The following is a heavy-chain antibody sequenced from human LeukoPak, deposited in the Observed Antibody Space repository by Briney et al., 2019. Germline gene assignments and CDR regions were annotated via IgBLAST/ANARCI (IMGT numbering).Heavy chain of an antibody. V-gene: IGHV3-23*01. CDR2: ISASGGSV. D-gene: IGHD6-13*01. CDR1: GFTFTKYA. Sequence: PGGSLRLSCAGAGFTFTKYAMSWVRQAPGKGPEWVSGISASGGSVYYADSVKGRFTISRDDSKNTLYLQMNGLRVEDTAVYYCAKGGSRGSSWLGDWFDSWGQGALVTVSS. J-gene: IGHJ5*01. CDR3: AKGGSRGSSWLGDWFDS.